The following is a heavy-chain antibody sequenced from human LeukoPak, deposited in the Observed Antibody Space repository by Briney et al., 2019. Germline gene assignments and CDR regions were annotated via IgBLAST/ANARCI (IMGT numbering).Heavy chain of an antibody. V-gene: IGHV3-21*01. CDR2: ISSSGSYI. J-gene: IGHJ6*02. D-gene: IGHD1-7*01. CDR3: ARDVDKWNYAQPPSNYYYGMDV. CDR1: GFTFSSYS. Sequence: RGSLRLSCAASGFTFSSYSMNWVRQAPGKGLEWVSSISSSGSYIYYADSVKGRFTISRDNAKNSLYLQMNSLRAEDTAVYYCARDVDKWNYAQPPSNYYYGMDVWGQGTTVTVSS.